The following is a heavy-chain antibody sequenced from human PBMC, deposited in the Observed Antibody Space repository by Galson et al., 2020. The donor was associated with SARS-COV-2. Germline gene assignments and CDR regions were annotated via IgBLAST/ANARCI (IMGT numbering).Heavy chain of an antibody. V-gene: IGHV2-70*11. Sequence: ESGPTLAQPTKTLTLTCTFSGFSLPTSGMCVNWIRQPPGKALEWLARLDWDGDKYYSTSLKTRLTISKDTSKNQVVLTLTDMDPVDTATYYCARIDSSGCRGNYWGQGTPVTVSS. J-gene: IGHJ4*02. CDR2: LDWDGDK. CDR3: ARIDSSGCRGNY. CDR1: GFSLPTSGMC. D-gene: IGHD6-19*01.